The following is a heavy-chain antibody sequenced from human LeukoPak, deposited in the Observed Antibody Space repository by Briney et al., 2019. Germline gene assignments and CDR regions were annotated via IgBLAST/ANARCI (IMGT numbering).Heavy chain of an antibody. D-gene: IGHD3-22*01. V-gene: IGHV1-18*01. CDR1: GYTFTSYG. Sequence: ASVKVSCKASGYTFTSYGISWGRQAPGQGREWMGWISAYNGNTNYAQKLQGRVTMTTDTSTSTAYMELRSLRSDDTAVYYCARDASICSGGSCFFLYYYDSSGYYLNDYWGQGTLVTVSS. CDR2: ISAYNGNT. J-gene: IGHJ4*02. CDR3: ARDASICSGGSCFFLYYYDSSGYYLNDY.